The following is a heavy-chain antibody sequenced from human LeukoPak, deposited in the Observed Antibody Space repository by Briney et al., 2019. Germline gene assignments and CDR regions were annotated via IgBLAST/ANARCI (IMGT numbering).Heavy chain of an antibody. Sequence: PSETLSLTCAVYGGSFSGYYWSWIRQPPGKGLEWIGEINHSGSTNYNPPLKSRVTISVDTSKNQFSLKLSSVTAADTAVYYCASWSAYGDYIDYWGQGTLVTVSS. D-gene: IGHD4-17*01. CDR3: ASWSAYGDYIDY. V-gene: IGHV4-34*01. J-gene: IGHJ4*02. CDR2: INHSGST. CDR1: GGSFSGYY.